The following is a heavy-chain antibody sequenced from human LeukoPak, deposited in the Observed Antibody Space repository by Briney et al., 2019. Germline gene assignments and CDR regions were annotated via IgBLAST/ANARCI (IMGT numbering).Heavy chain of an antibody. D-gene: IGHD4-23*01. CDR2: ISTSGST. CDR1: GDSFSSYY. V-gene: IGHV4-4*07. J-gene: IGHJ4*02. CDR3: TRDRGDYGGPDY. Sequence: SETLSLTCTVSGDSFSSYYWSWIRQPAGKGLEWIGRISTSGSTNYNPSLKSRVTISVDTSKNHFSLKLTSVTAADTAVYYCTRDRGDYGGPDYWGRGTLVTVSS.